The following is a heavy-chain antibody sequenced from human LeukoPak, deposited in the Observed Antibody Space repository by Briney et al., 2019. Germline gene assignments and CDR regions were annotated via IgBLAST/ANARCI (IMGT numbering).Heavy chain of an antibody. J-gene: IGHJ4*02. CDR3: AKGGGSSCYSPSDY. Sequence: GGSLRLSCGGSGFTFSSYAMSWVRQAPGKGLEWVSAISGSGTDTFYANSVKGRFTISRNNPKNTLYLQMNSLRAEDTAVYYCAKGGGSSCYSPSDYWGQGTLVTVSS. CDR2: ISGSGTDT. CDR1: GFTFSSYA. D-gene: IGHD2-15*01. V-gene: IGHV3-23*01.